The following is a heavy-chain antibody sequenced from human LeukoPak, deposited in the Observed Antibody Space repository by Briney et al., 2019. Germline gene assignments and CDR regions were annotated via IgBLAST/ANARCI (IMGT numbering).Heavy chain of an antibody. V-gene: IGHV1-8*02. Sequence: ASVKVSCKASGGTFSSYAISWVRQAPGQGLEWMGWMNPNSGNTGYAQKFQGRVTMTRNTSISTAYMELSSLRSEDTAVYYCARVVPAAMTRIVWFDPWGQGTLVTVSS. CDR2: MNPNSGNT. CDR3: ARVVPAAMTRIVWFDP. J-gene: IGHJ5*02. D-gene: IGHD2-2*01. CDR1: GGTFSSYA.